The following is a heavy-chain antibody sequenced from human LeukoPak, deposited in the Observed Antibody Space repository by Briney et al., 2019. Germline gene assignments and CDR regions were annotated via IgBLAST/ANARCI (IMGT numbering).Heavy chain of an antibody. V-gene: IGHV3-30*04. CDR1: GFTFSSYA. CDR2: ISYDGSNK. Sequence: PEGSLRLSCAASGFTFSSYAMHWVRQAPGKGLEWVAVISYDGSNKYYADSVKGRFTISRDNSKNSLYLQMNSLRAEDTAVYYCARELNWAFDPWGQGTLVTVSS. CDR3: ARELNWAFDP. D-gene: IGHD7-27*01. J-gene: IGHJ5*02.